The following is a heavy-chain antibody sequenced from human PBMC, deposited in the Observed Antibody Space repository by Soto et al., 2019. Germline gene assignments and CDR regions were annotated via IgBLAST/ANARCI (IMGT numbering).Heavy chain of an antibody. CDR2: IKSDGTYT. CDR3: ATGDSGYLLNGY. Sequence: GGSLRLSCAASGFTFSNYWMHWVRQAPGKGLVWVSRIKSDGTYTNYADSVKGRFTISRDNAESTLYLQMNSLRAEDTAVYFCATGDSGYLLNGYWGQGTLVTVSS. J-gene: IGHJ4*02. V-gene: IGHV3-74*01. D-gene: IGHD5-12*01. CDR1: GFTFSNYW.